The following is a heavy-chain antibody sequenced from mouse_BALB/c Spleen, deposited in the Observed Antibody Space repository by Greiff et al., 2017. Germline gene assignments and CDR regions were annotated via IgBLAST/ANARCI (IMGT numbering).Heavy chain of an antibody. CDR2: ISNLAYST. J-gene: IGHJ2*01. CDR1: GFTFSDYG. D-gene: IGHD2-4*01. Sequence: EVKVVESGGGLVQPGGSRKLSCAASGFTFSDYGMAWVRQAPGKGLEWVAFISNLAYSTYYADTVTGRFTISRENAKNTLYLKMSSLRSEDTAMYYCARRGLQSFDDWGQGTTLTVSS. V-gene: IGHV5-15*02. CDR3: ARRGLQSFDD.